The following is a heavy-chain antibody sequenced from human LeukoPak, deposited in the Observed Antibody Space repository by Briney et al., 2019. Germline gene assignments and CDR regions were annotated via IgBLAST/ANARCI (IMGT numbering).Heavy chain of an antibody. J-gene: IGHJ4*02. CDR3: ARDALYDSSGYHYGTFDY. CDR2: IYSGGGT. CDR1: GFTVSSNY. V-gene: IGHV3-66*01. D-gene: IGHD3-22*01. Sequence: PGGSLRLSCAASGFTVSSNYMSWVRQAPGKGLEWVSVIYSGGGTYYADSVKGRFTISRDNSKNTLYLQMNSLRAEDTAVYYCARDALYDSSGYHYGTFDYWGQGTLVTVSS.